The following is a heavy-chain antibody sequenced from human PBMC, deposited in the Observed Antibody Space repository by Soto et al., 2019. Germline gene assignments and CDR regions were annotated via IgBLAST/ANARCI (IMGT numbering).Heavy chain of an antibody. Sequence: QVQLQESGPGLVKPSETLSLTCTVSGGSISSYYWSWIRQPPGKGLEWIGYIYYSGSTNYNPSLKSRVTISVDTSKNQFSLKLSSVTAADTAVYYCARMYFDDQYYYYYGMDVWGQGTTVTVSS. J-gene: IGHJ6*02. CDR2: IYYSGST. V-gene: IGHV4-59*01. CDR3: ARMYFDDQYYYYYGMDV. CDR1: GGSISSYY. D-gene: IGHD3-9*01.